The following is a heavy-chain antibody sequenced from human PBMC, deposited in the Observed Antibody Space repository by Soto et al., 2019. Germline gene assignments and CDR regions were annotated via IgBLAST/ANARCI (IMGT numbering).Heavy chain of an antibody. V-gene: IGHV3-30*18. CDR1: GFTFSRYG. D-gene: IGHD6-19*01. J-gene: IGHJ6*02. CDR2: ISYDGSDK. CDR3: AKDRVSGGFYGMDV. Sequence: GGALRLSCAASGFTFSRYGMHWVRQAPGKGLEWVAVISYDGSDKYSADSVKGRFTISRDNSKNTLYLQMNSLRAEDTAVYYCAKDRVSGGFYGMDVWGQGTTVTVSS.